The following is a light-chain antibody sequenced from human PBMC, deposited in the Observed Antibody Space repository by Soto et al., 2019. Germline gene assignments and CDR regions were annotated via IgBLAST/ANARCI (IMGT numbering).Light chain of an antibody. J-gene: IGKJ5*01. CDR3: QQYDNLLPIT. CDR1: QDISNY. Sequence: DIPMTQSPSSLSASVGDRVTITCQASQDISNYLNWYQQKPGKAPKLLIYDASNLETVVPSRFSGSGSGTDFTFAISSLQHEDIATYYCQQYDNLLPITFGQGTRLEIK. CDR2: DAS. V-gene: IGKV1-33*01.